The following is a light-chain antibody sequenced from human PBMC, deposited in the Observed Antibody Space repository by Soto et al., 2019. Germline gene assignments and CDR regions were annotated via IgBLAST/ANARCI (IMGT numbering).Light chain of an antibody. Sequence: EIVVTQSPGTLSLSPGERATLSCRASQSVSSNYLAWYQQEPGQAPSLLIYGASSRATGIPDRFSGSGSGTDFTLTISRLEPEDSAVYYCQQYGTSPLTFGGGTKVEIK. V-gene: IGKV3-20*01. CDR2: GAS. CDR1: QSVSSNY. CDR3: QQYGTSPLT. J-gene: IGKJ4*01.